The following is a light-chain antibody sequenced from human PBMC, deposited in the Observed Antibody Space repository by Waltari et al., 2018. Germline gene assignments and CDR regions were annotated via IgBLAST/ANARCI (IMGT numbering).Light chain of an antibody. Sequence: QSALTPPASVSGSPGPSITISCTGTSRDVGNYNLVSWYQQYPGKAPKVMIYDDNRRPSGVSDRFSGSKSGNTASLTISGVQAEDEADYYCCSYAGSYTWVFGGVTKLTVL. CDR3: CSYAGSYTWV. CDR1: SRDVGNYNL. J-gene: IGLJ3*02. CDR2: DDN. V-gene: IGLV2-23*01.